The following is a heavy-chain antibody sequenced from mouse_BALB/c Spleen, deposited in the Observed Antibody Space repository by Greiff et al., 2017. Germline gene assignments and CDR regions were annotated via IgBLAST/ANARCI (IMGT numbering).Heavy chain of an antibody. CDR3: TRGDDAMDY. V-gene: IGHV1S81*02. CDR2: INPSNGGT. Sequence: VQLQQSGAELVKPGASVKLSCNASGYTFTSYYMYWVKQRPGQGLEWIGEINPSNGGTNFNEKFKSKATLTVDKSSSTAYMQLSSLTSEDSAVYYCTRGDDAMDYWGQGTSVTVSS. J-gene: IGHJ4*01. D-gene: IGHD3-3*01. CDR1: GYTFTSYY.